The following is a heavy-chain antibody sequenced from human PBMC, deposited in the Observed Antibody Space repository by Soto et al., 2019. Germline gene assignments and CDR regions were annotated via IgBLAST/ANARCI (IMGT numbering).Heavy chain of an antibody. J-gene: IGHJ6*02. CDR3: ARQDSGYEGYYYYGMDV. CDR2: IYPGDSDT. D-gene: IGHD5-12*01. CDR1: GYSFTSYW. V-gene: IGHV5-51*01. Sequence: GESLKISCKGSGYSFTSYWIGWVRQMPGKGLEWMGIIYPGDSDTRYSPSFQGQVTISADKSISTAYLQWSSLKASDTAMYYCARQDSGYEGYYYYGMDVWGQGTTVTVSS.